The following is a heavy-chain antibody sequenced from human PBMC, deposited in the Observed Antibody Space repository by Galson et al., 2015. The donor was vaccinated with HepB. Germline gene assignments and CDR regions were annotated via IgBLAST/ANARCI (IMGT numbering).Heavy chain of an antibody. J-gene: IGHJ4*02. CDR2: ISYDGSNK. CDR3: AKESAYCTGGVCPNWGFDY. Sequence: SLRLSCAASGFTLSSYGMHWVRQAPGKGLEWVAVISYDGSNKYYADSVKGRFTISRDNSKNTLYLQMNSLRAEDTAMYYCAKESAYCTGGVCPNWGFDYWGQGTLVTVSS. V-gene: IGHV3-30*18. D-gene: IGHD2-8*02. CDR1: GFTLSSYG.